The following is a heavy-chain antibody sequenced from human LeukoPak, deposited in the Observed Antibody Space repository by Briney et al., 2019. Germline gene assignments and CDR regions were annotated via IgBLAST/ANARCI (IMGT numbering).Heavy chain of an antibody. Sequence: GASVKVSCKASGYSFTGYYMHWVRQAPGQGLEWMGWINPNSGGTNYAQKLQGRVTMTTDTSTSTAYMELRSLRSDDTAVYYCARAGILWFGEQWDYWGQGTLVTVSS. CDR2: INPNSGGT. J-gene: IGHJ4*02. CDR3: ARAGILWFGEQWDY. D-gene: IGHD3-10*01. V-gene: IGHV1-2*02. CDR1: GYSFTGYY.